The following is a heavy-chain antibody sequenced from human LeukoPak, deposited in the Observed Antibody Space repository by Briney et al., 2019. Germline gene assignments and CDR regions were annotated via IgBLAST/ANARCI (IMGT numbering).Heavy chain of an antibody. CDR2: IYYSGST. CDR3: ARVSSGRPRGIYGMDV. Sequence: PSETLSLTCTVSGGSISSGDYYWSWIRQPPGKGLEWIGYIYYSGSTYYNPSLKSRVTISVDTSKNQFSLKLSSVTAADTAVYYCARVSSGRPRGIYGMDVWGQGTTVTVSS. CDR1: GGSISSGDYY. V-gene: IGHV4-30-4*01. D-gene: IGHD3-10*01. J-gene: IGHJ6*02.